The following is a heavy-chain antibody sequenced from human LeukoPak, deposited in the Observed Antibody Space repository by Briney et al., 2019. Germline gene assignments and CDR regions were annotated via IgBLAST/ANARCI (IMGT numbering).Heavy chain of an antibody. CDR3: ARALGYCSSTSCRTYYFDY. V-gene: IGHV1-8*01. D-gene: IGHD2-2*01. CDR1: GYTFTSYD. J-gene: IGHJ4*02. Sequence: GASVKVSCKASGYTFTSYDINWVRQATGQGLEWMGWMNPNSGNTGYAQKFQGRVTMTRNTSISTAYMELSSLRSEDTAVYYCARALGYCSSTSCRTYYFDYWGQGTLVTVSS. CDR2: MNPNSGNT.